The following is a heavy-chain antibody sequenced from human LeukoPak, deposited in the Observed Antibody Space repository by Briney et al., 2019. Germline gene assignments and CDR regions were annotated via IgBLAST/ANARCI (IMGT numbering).Heavy chain of an antibody. Sequence: SQTLSLTCAISWERLSSNSAAWNWIKQSPSRGLDWVGRTYYMSKWYNDYAVSVKSRITINPDTSKNQFSLQLNSVSPEDTAVYYCARDGVWFGELSYYYYGMDVWGQGTTVTVSS. CDR1: WERLSSNSAA. V-gene: IGHV6-1*01. D-gene: IGHD3-10*01. CDR3: ARDGVWFGELSYYYYGMDV. CDR2: TYYMSKWYN. J-gene: IGHJ6*02.